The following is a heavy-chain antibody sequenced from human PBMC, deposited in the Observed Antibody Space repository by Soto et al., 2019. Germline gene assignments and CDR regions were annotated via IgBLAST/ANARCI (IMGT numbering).Heavy chain of an antibody. D-gene: IGHD6-19*01. Sequence: GGSLRLSCAASGFTLRNSRMSWVRLGPGKGLEWVANIKQDGSDTYYVDSVKGRFTISRDTSKNTLYLQMNSLRPEDTAMYHCAKDLYGAGWYNYFDPWGQGTLVTVSS. CDR3: AKDLYGAGWYNYFDP. J-gene: IGHJ5*02. CDR1: GFTLRNSR. V-gene: IGHV3-7*04. CDR2: IKQDGSDT.